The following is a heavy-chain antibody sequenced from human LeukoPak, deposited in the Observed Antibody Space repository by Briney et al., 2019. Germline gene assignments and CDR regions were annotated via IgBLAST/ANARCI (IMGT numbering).Heavy chain of an antibody. CDR2: IYPGDSET. CDR3: ACRKYFSTWFEP. J-gene: IGHJ5*02. CDR1: GYSFTSYW. Sequence: GESLKISCKGSGYSFTSYWIGWVRQMPGKGLEWMGIIYPGDSETQYSPSFQGQVTISVDKSISTAYLQWSSLKASDTAMYYCACRKYFSTWFEPWGQGTLVTVSS. V-gene: IGHV5-51*03. D-gene: IGHD1-14*01.